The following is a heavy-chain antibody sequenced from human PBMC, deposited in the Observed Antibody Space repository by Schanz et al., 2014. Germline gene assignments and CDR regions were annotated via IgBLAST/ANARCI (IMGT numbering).Heavy chain of an antibody. CDR1: GYTTFTDYY. CDR2: INPNSGDT. J-gene: IGHJ5*02. D-gene: IGHD3-22*01. Sequence: QVQLVQSGAEVKKPGASVKVSCKASGYTTFTDYYIHWVRQAPGQGLEWMGWINPNSGDTNYAQKFQGWVTMTRDTSISTAYMELSSLRSEDTAVYYCAREVGLYDRGWFDPWGQGTLVTVSS. CDR3: AREVGLYDRGWFDP. V-gene: IGHV1-2*04.